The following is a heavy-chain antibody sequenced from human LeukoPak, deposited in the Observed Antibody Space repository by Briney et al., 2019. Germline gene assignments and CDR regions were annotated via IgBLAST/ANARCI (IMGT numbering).Heavy chain of an antibody. J-gene: IGHJ6*02. CDR2: IGTITSTT. CDR3: ARGECSGGSCYEYGYYGMDV. V-gene: IGHV3-48*03. CDR1: GFTFGSYE. D-gene: IGHD2-15*01. Sequence: GGSLRLSCAASGFTFGSYEMNWVRQAPGKGLEWVSYIGTITSTTYYADSVKGRFTVSRDDAKSSLYLQMNSLRAEDTAVYYCARGECSGGSCYEYGYYGMDVWGQGTTVTVSS.